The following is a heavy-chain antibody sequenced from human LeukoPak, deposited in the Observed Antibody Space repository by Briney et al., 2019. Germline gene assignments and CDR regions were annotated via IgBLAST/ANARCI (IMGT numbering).Heavy chain of an antibody. CDR3: AKDIDIVVVPAAIRGHGMDV. CDR1: GFTFSSYA. CDR2: ISGSGGST. V-gene: IGHV3-23*01. J-gene: IGHJ6*02. D-gene: IGHD2-2*02. Sequence: GGSLRLSCAASGFTFSSYAMSWVRQAPGKGLEWVSAISGSGGSTYYADSVKGRFTISRDNPKNTLYLQMNSLRAEDTAVYYCAKDIDIVVVPAAIRGHGMDVWGQGTTVTVSS.